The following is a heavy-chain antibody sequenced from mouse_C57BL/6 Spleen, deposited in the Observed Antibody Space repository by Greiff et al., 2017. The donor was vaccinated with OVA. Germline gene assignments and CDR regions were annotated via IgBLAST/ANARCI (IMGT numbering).Heavy chain of an antibody. J-gene: IGHJ2*01. Sequence: VQRVESGAELVKPGASVKISCKASGYAFSSYWMNWVQQRPGKGLEWIGQIYPGDGDTNYNGKFKGKATLTADKSSSTAYMQRSSLTSEDSTVDFWARWSYDGYSGGDYWGQGTTLTVSA. CDR3: ARWSYDGYSGGDY. V-gene: IGHV1-80*01. CDR1: GYAFSSYW. D-gene: IGHD2-3*01. CDR2: IYPGDGDT.